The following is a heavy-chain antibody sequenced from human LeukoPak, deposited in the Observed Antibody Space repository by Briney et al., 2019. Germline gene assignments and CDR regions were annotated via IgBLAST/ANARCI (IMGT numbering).Heavy chain of an antibody. CDR1: GGSVSSGSYY. D-gene: IGHD4-17*01. CDR3: ARAGDYGQFDY. J-gene: IGHJ4*02. V-gene: IGHV4-61*01. CDR2: IYYSGST. Sequence: SETLSLTCTASGGSVSSGSYYWSWIRQPPGKGLEWIGYIYYSGSTNYNPSLKSRVTISVDTSKNQFSLKLSSVTAADTAVYYCARAGDYGQFDYWGQGTLVTVSS.